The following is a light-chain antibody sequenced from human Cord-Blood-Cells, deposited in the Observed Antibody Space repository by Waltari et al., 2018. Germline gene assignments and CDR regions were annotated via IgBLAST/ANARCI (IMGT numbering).Light chain of an antibody. CDR2: DAS. V-gene: IGKV1-5*01. J-gene: IGKJ1*01. CDR3: QQYNSYSGT. CDR1: QSISSW. Sequence: DIQMTSSPSTLSASVGARVTITCRASQSISSWLAWYPQKPGKAPKLLIYDASSLESGVPSRCSGSRSGTEFTLTISSLPPYDFAAYYCQQYNSYSGTVGQGPTVEI.